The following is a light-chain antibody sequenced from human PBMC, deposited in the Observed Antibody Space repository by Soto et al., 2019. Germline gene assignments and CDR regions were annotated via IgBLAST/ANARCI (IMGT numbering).Light chain of an antibody. CDR3: QQYNSYFQK. V-gene: IGKV1-5*01. Sequence: DIQMTQSPSTLSASVGDRVTITCRASQSIGSWLAWYQQKPGKGPKLLIYDAYNLESGVPSRFSGSGSGTEFTITIRSLQPDDLATYYFQQYNSYFQKFGQETKVDIK. J-gene: IGKJ1*01. CDR1: QSIGSW. CDR2: DAY.